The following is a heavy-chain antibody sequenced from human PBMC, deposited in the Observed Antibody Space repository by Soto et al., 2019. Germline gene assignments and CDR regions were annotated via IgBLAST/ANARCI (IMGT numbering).Heavy chain of an antibody. Sequence: SETLSLTCTVSGGSISSYYWSWIRQPPGKGLEWIGYIYYSGSTNYNPSLKSRVTISVDTSKNQFSLKLSSVTAADTAVYYCARAGYSSSWYEPYYYYYGMDVWGQGTTVTVSS. CDR2: IYYSGST. V-gene: IGHV4-59*01. CDR3: ARAGYSSSWYEPYYYYYGMDV. D-gene: IGHD6-13*01. J-gene: IGHJ6*02. CDR1: GGSISSYY.